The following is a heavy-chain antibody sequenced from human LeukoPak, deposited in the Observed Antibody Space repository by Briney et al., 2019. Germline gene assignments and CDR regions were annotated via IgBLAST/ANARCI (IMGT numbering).Heavy chain of an antibody. CDR2: MNPNSGNT. D-gene: IGHD3-3*01. J-gene: IGHJ4*02. Sequence: GASVKVSCKASGYTFTSYDINWVRQATGQGLEWMGWMNPNSGNTGYAQKFQGRVTMTRNTSISTAYMELSSLRSEDTAVYYCAWAHPGLEYYFDYWGQGTLVTVSS. CDR3: AWAHPGLEYYFDY. CDR1: GYTFTSYD. V-gene: IGHV1-8*01.